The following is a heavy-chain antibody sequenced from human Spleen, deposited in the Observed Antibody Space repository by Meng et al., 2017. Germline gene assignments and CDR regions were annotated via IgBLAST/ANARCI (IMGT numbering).Heavy chain of an antibody. Sequence: QVQLVQSGAEVKEPGASVKVSCKASGYTFTGYYMHWVRQAPGQGLEWMGRINPNSGGTNYAQKFQGRVSMTRDTSITTAYMELSRLTSDDTALYYCARGGGSGSYYASWFDPWGQGTLVTVSS. CDR2: INPNSGGT. V-gene: IGHV1-2*06. CDR3: ARGGGSGSYYASWFDP. CDR1: GYTFTGYY. J-gene: IGHJ5*02. D-gene: IGHD1-26*01.